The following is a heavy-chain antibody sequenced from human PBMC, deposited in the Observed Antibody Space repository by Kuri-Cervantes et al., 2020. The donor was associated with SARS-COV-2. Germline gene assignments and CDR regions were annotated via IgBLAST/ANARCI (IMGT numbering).Heavy chain of an antibody. Sequence: ASVKVSCKASGYTFTSYGISWVRQAPGQGLEWMGWISAYNGNTNYAQKLQGRVTMTTDTSTGTAYMELRSLRSDDTAVYYCARAVGSSSAGDYSMDVWGKGTTVTVSS. V-gene: IGHV1-18*01. CDR2: ISAYNGNT. J-gene: IGHJ6*03. CDR1: GYTFTSYG. D-gene: IGHD6-6*01. CDR3: ARAVGSSSAGDYSMDV.